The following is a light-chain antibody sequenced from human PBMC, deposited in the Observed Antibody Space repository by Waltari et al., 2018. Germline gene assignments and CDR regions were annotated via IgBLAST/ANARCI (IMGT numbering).Light chain of an antibody. CDR1: SSDVGGYNY. CDR2: DVS. J-gene: IGLJ2*01. V-gene: IGLV2-14*03. CDR3: SSYISSSTLEL. Sequence: QSALTQPASVSGSPGQSITISCTGTSSDVGGYNYVPWYQQHPGKAPKLITYDVSKRPSGVSNRFSGSKSGNTASLTISGLQAEDEADYYCSSYISSSTLELFGGGTSLTVL.